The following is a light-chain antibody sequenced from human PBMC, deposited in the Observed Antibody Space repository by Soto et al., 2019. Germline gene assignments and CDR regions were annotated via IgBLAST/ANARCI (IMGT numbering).Light chain of an antibody. V-gene: IGLV2-14*01. CDR1: SSDVGGYDY. CDR3: SSYTSSSTLLYV. Sequence: QSVLTRPASVSGSPGQSITISCTGISSDVGGYDYVSWYQQHPGKAPKLMIYEVSNRPSGVSNRFSGSKSGNTASLTISGLQAEDAADYYCSSYTSSSTLLYVFGTGTKVTV. CDR2: EVS. J-gene: IGLJ1*01.